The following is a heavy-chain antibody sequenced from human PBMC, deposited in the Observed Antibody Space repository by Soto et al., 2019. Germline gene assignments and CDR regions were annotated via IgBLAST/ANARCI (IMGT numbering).Heavy chain of an antibody. CDR3: ARDGAVAGGINFDY. V-gene: IGHV1-3*01. J-gene: IGHJ4*02. CDR2: INAGNGNT. D-gene: IGHD6-19*01. CDR1: RYTFSTYA. Sequence: QVQLVQSGAEVKKPGASVKVSCKASRYTFSTYAIHWVRQAPGQRLDWMGWINAGNGNTKYSQKLQGRVTITRDTSASTAYMELSSLRSEDTAVYDCARDGAVAGGINFDYRGQGTLVTVSS.